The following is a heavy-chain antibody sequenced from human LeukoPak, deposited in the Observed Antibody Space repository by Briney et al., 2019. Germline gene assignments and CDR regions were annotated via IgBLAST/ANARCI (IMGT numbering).Heavy chain of an antibody. Sequence: ASVKVSCKASGYTFTGYYMHWVRQAPGQGLEWMGWINPNSGGTNYAQKFQGRVTMTRDTSTSTAYMELSRLRSDDTAVYYCARVYARRYYFDYWGQGTLVTVSS. CDR1: GYTFTGYY. CDR2: INPNSGGT. CDR3: ARVYARRYYFDY. J-gene: IGHJ4*02. V-gene: IGHV1-2*02. D-gene: IGHD5/OR15-5a*01.